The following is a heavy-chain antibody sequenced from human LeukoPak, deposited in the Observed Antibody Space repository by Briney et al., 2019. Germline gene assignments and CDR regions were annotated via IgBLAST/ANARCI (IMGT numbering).Heavy chain of an antibody. CDR3: ARGFESFDY. J-gene: IGHJ4*02. CDR1: GYTFSNYD. CDR2: VSPNSGNT. V-gene: IGHV1-8*03. Sequence: ASVKVSCKASGYTFSNYDINWVRQAPGQGLEWMGWVSPNSGNTGYAQKFQGRVTITRNTSISTAYMELSSLRSEDTAVYYCARGFESFDYWGQGTLVTVSS.